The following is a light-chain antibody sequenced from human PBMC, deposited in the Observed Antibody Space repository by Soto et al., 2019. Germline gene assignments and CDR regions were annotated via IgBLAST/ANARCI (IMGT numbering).Light chain of an antibody. CDR3: AALDVNLSAV. CDR1: SSNIGSKF. J-gene: IGLJ3*02. CDR2: RDN. Sequence: QSVLTQPPSASGTPGQRVTISCSGSSSNIGSKFVYWYQQLPGTAPKLLIYRDNQRPSGVPDRFSGSKSGTSASLAISGLRSEDEADYYCAALDVNLSAVFGGGTKLTVL. V-gene: IGLV1-47*01.